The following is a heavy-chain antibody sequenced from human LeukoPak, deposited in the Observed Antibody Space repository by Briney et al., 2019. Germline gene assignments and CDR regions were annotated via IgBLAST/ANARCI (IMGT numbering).Heavy chain of an antibody. CDR1: GGSISSYY. CDR3: ALAPGAYYYDGSGYGAFDI. CDR2: IYYSGST. D-gene: IGHD3-22*01. V-gene: IGHV4-59*01. Sequence: SETLSLTCTVSGGSISSYYWSWIRQPPGKGLEWIGYIYYSGSTNYNPSLKSRVTISVDTSKDQFSLKLSSVTAADTAVYYCALAPGAYYYDGSGYGAFDIWGQGTMVTVSS. J-gene: IGHJ3*02.